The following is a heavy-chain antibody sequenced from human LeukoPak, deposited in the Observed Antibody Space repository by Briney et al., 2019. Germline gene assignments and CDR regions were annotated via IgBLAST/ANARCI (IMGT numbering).Heavy chain of an antibody. Sequence: PGGSLRLSCAASGFTFSSYWMHWVRQAPGKGLVWVSRISSDGSSTSYADSVKGRFTISRDNAKNTLYLQMNSLRAEDTAVYYCARAGIDSSSSSSLTYYYYYMDVWGKGTTVTASS. D-gene: IGHD6-6*01. V-gene: IGHV3-74*01. CDR2: ISSDGSST. CDR1: GFTFSSYW. J-gene: IGHJ6*03. CDR3: ARAGIDSSSSSSLTYYYYYMDV.